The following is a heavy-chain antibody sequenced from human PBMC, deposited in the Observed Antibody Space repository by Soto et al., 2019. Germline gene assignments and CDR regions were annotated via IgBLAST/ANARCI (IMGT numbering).Heavy chain of an antibody. D-gene: IGHD6-13*01. CDR2: IVARGINT. Sequence: EVQLLESGGGLVQPGGSLRLACEASGLTFNIYTMGWVRQAPGKGLEWVSAIVARGINTYYADSVKGRFTISRDNSKDTIYRQKNSLRAEDTAVYYCAKDLMGPEAGTWYFDLWGRGTLVAVSS. J-gene: IGHJ2*01. CDR3: AKDLMGPEAGTWYFDL. CDR1: GLTFNIYT. V-gene: IGHV3-23*01.